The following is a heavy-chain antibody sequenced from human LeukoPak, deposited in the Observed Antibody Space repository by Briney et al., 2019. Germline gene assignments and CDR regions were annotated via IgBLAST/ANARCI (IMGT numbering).Heavy chain of an antibody. D-gene: IGHD2-15*01. CDR2: IRGKANSYAT. Sequence: GGSLRLSCAASGFTFSDSGMHWVRQASGKGLEWVGRIRGKANSYATAYAASVKGRFTISRDDSKNTAYLQMNSLKTEDTAVYYCTRYGGYPFDYWGQGTLVTVSS. V-gene: IGHV3-73*01. J-gene: IGHJ4*02. CDR3: TRYGGYPFDY. CDR1: GFTFSDSG.